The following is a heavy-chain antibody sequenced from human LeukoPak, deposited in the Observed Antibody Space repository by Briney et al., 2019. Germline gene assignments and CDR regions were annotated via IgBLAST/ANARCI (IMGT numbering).Heavy chain of an antibody. CDR2: IIPIFGTA. CDR1: GCTFSSYA. CDR3: ARDIAAAGLHGPVPTKNWFDP. V-gene: IGHV1-69*13. D-gene: IGHD6-13*01. J-gene: IGHJ5*02. Sequence: SSVKVSCKASGCTFSSYAISWLRQAPGQGLEWMGGIIPIFGTANCAQKFQGRVTITADESTSTAYMELSSLRSEDTAVYYCARDIAAAGLHGPVPTKNWFDPCGQGTLVTVSS.